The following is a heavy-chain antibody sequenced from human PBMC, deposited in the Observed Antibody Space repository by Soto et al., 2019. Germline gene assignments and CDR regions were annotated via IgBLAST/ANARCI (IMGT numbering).Heavy chain of an antibody. D-gene: IGHD5-18*01. CDR3: ARGRENSFGFFDY. V-gene: IGHV3-74*01. J-gene: IGHJ4*02. CDR1: GFTFSSYW. CDR2: INNDGSTA. Sequence: LRLSCAASGFTFSSYWMHWVRQVPGKGLVWVARINNDGSTATYADSVDGRFTISRDNAKNTLYLQMYSLRVEDTAVYYCARGRENSFGFFDYWGQGTLVTVSS.